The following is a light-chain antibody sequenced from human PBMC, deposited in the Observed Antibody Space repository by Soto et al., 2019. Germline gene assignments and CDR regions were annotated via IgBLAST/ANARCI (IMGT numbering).Light chain of an antibody. CDR1: SSDVGGYNY. V-gene: IGLV2-14*01. J-gene: IGLJ1*01. Sequence: QSVLTHPASVSGSPGQSITISCTGTSSDVGGYNYVSWYQQHPGEAPKFMIYDVSNRRSRVSNRFSGSVSGSAASLTHAGVLAEDEADKYCGSNSTGNTRQIIFATGAKVSVL. CDR2: DVS. CDR3: GSNSTGNTRQII.